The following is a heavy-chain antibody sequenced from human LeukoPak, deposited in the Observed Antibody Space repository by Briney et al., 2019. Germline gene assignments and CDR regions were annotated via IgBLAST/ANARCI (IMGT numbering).Heavy chain of an antibody. V-gene: IGHV3-7*01. D-gene: IGHD5-18*01. Sequence: GGSLRLSCAASGFTFSSYWMSWVRQAPGKGLEWVANIKQDGSEKYYVDSVKGRFTISRDNAKNSLYLQMNSLRAEDTAVYCCASPVSGYSYGPFDYWGQGTLVTVSS. J-gene: IGHJ4*02. CDR2: IKQDGSEK. CDR1: GFTFSSYW. CDR3: ASPVSGYSYGPFDY.